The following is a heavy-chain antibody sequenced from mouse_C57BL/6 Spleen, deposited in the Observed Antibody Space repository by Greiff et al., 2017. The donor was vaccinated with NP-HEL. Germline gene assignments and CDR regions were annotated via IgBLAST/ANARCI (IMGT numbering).Heavy chain of an antibody. Sequence: EVQLQESGPELVKPGASVKMSCKASGYTFTDYNMHWVKQSHGKSLEWIGYINPNNGGTSYNQKFKGKATLTVNKSSSTAYMELRSLTSEDSAVYYCARIYYGSSPRFAYWGQGTLVTVSA. J-gene: IGHJ3*01. CDR1: GYTFTDYN. CDR3: ARIYYGSSPRFAY. CDR2: INPNNGGT. V-gene: IGHV1-22*01. D-gene: IGHD1-1*01.